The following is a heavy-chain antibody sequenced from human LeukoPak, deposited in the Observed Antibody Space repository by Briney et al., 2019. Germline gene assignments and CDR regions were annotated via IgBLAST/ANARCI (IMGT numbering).Heavy chain of an antibody. Sequence: GASVKVSCKASGYTFTSYGISWVRQAPGQGLEWMGWISAYNGNTNYAQKLQGRVTMTTDTSTSTAHMELRSLRSDDTAVYYCARQNPDYYDSSGYTYWGQGTLVTVSS. CDR1: GYTFTSYG. CDR3: ARQNPDYYDSSGYTY. CDR2: ISAYNGNT. D-gene: IGHD3-22*01. J-gene: IGHJ4*02. V-gene: IGHV1-18*01.